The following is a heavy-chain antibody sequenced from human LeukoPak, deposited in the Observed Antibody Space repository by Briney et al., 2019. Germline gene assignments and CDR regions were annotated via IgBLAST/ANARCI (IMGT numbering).Heavy chain of an antibody. V-gene: IGHV4-34*01. J-gene: IGHJ5*02. CDR3: ARRRLLAKGNWFDP. CDR2: INDSGST. CDR1: GGTLRGYY. Sequence: SETLSLTCAVYGGTLRGYYYNWIRQPPGKGLEWIGEINDSGSTNYNPSLKSRLAISVDTSKNQFSLKLSSVTAADTAVYYCARRRLLAKGNWFDPWGQGTLVTVSS.